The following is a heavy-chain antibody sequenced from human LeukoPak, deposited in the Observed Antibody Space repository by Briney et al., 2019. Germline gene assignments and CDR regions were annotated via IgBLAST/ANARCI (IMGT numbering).Heavy chain of an antibody. CDR3: ARQAAGRFEFDP. Sequence: GGTLRLSCAASGFTFSSYGMSWVRQAPGKGLEWVANIKQDGSEKYYVDSVKGRFTISRDNAKNSLYLQMNSLRAEDTAVYYCARQAAGRFEFDPWGQGTLVTVSS. D-gene: IGHD6-13*01. J-gene: IGHJ5*02. CDR2: IKQDGSEK. V-gene: IGHV3-7*03. CDR1: GFTFSSYG.